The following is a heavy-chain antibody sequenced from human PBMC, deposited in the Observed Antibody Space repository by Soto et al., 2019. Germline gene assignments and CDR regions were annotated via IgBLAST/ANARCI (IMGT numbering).Heavy chain of an antibody. CDR1: GGSISSGDYY. CDR3: ARYGGGTAAFDY. CDR2: IYYSGST. V-gene: IGHV4-30-4*08. D-gene: IGHD1-1*01. J-gene: IGHJ4*02. Sequence: SETLSLTCTVPGGSISSGDYYWSWIRQHPGKGLEWIGHIYYSGSTYYNPSLKSRVTISVDTSKNQFSLKLSSVTAADTAVYYCARYGGGTAAFDYWGQGTLVTVSS.